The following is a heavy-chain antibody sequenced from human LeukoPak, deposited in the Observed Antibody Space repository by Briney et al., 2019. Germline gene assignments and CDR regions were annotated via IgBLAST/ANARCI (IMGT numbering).Heavy chain of an antibody. J-gene: IGHJ5*02. CDR2: INPNSGGT. CDR3: ARDEGSGSYYNGLFDP. V-gene: IGHV1-2*02. D-gene: IGHD3-10*01. Sequence: GASVKVSCKASGYTFTGYYMHWVRQAPGQGLEWMGWINPNSGGTNYAQKIQGRVTMTRDTSISTAYMELSRLRSDDTAVYYCARDEGSGSYYNGLFDPWGQGTLVTVSS. CDR1: GYTFTGYY.